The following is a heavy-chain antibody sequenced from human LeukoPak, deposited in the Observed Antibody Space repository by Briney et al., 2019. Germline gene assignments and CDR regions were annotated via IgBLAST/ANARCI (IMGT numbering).Heavy chain of an antibody. CDR2: INTDGSHT. J-gene: IGHJ6*03. CDR1: GFTFSSYW. V-gene: IGHV3-74*01. CDR3: ARDPTMAHYYYYYMDV. D-gene: IGHD3-10*01. Sequence: GGSLRLSCAASGFTFSSYWMHWVRQAPGKGLVWVSRINTDGSHTTYADSVKGRFTISRDNAKNTLYLQMNSLRAEDTAVYYCARDPTMAHYYYYYMDVWGKGTTVTVSS.